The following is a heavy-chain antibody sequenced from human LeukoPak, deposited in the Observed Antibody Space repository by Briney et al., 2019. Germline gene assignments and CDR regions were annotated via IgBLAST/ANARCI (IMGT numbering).Heavy chain of an antibody. CDR1: GYSFTSYW. J-gene: IGHJ3*02. Sequence: GESLKISCKGSGYSFTSYWIGWVRQMPGKGLEWMGIIYPGDSDTRYSPSFQGQVTISADKSISTAYLQRSSLKASDTAMYYCARRVVAATDAFDIWGQGTMVTVSS. V-gene: IGHV5-51*01. D-gene: IGHD2-15*01. CDR3: ARRVVAATDAFDI. CDR2: IYPGDSDT.